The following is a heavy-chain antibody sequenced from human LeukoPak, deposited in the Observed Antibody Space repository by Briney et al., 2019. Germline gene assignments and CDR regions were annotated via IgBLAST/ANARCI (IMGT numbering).Heavy chain of an antibody. Sequence: GGSLRLSCAASGFTFSYYWMYWVRQAPGKGPERVANINQDGSEKLYVDSVKGRFTISRDNAKNSLYLQMNSLRVEDTAVYYCTRDVREAYDIWGHGTMVTVSS. D-gene: IGHD3-16*01. CDR3: TRDVREAYDI. V-gene: IGHV3-7*01. CDR2: INQDGSEK. J-gene: IGHJ3*02. CDR1: GFTFSYYW.